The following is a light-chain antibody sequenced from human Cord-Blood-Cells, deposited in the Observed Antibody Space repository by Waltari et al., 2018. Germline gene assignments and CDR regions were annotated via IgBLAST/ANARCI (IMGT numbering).Light chain of an antibody. CDR2: STS. V-gene: IGLV7-43*01. J-gene: IGLJ3*02. Sequence: QTVLAQEPSLTVSPGGTVTLTCPSSTGAVTRGYYPNWFQQKPGQSPRALIYSTSNKHPWTPARFSGSLLGGKSALTLSGVQPEDEAEYYCLLYYGGARVFGGGTKLTVL. CDR3: LLYYGGARV. CDR1: TGAVTRGYY.